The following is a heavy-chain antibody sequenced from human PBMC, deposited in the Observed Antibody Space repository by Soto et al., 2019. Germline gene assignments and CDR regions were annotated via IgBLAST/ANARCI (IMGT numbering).Heavy chain of an antibody. J-gene: IGHJ4*01. CDR1: GGSFSGYY. CDR3: ARCCSGGSCYSSSLDF. D-gene: IGHD2-15*01. Sequence: PSETLSLTCAVYGGSFSGYYWSWIRQPPGKGLEWIGEINHSGSTNYNPSLKSRVTISVDTSKNQFSLKLSAVTAADTALYYCARCCSGGSCYSSSLDFWGQGTLVTVSS. CDR2: INHSGST. V-gene: IGHV4-34*01.